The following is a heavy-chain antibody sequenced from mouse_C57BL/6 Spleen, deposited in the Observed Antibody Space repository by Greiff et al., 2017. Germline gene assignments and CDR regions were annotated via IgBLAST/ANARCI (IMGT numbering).Heavy chain of an antibody. D-gene: IGHD3-2*02. CDR3: ARDSSGYGNFDY. V-gene: IGHV1-81*01. CDR2: IYPRSGNT. CDR1: GYTFTSYG. Sequence: VKLMESGAELARPGASVKLSCKASGYTFTSYGISWVKQRTGQGLEWIGEIYPRSGNTYYNEKFKGKATLTADKSSSTAYMELRSLTSVDSAVYFCARDSSGYGNFDYWGQGTTLTVSS. J-gene: IGHJ2*01.